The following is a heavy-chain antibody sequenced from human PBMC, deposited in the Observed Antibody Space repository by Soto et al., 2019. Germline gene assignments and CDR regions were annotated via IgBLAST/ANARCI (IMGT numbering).Heavy chain of an antibody. J-gene: IGHJ4*02. CDR2: IDARGSFI. CDR1: GFTLSTYA. D-gene: IGHD5-12*01. CDR3: GRDDGIVAPAGAVDF. V-gene: IGHV3-21*02. Sequence: EVQLVESGGGLVKPGGSLRPSCTASGFTLSTYAMNWVRQAPGKGLEWVSSIDARGSFINYAQSVKGRFTISRDNAKNSLYLHMDSLRADDTAVYFCGRDDGIVAPAGAVDFWGQGTLVTVSS.